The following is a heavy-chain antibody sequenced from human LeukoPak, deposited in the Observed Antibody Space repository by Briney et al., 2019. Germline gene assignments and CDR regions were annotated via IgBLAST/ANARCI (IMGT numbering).Heavy chain of an antibody. CDR3: ARGHYSNYFRY. J-gene: IGHJ4*02. CDR2: INHSGST. CDR1: GGSFSGYY. V-gene: IGHV4-34*01. Sequence: PSETLSLTCAVYGGSFSGYYWSWIRQPPGKGLEWIGEINHSGSTNYNPSLKSRVTISVDTSKNQFSLKLSSVTAADTAVYYCARGHYSNYFRYWGQGTLVTVSS. D-gene: IGHD4-11*01.